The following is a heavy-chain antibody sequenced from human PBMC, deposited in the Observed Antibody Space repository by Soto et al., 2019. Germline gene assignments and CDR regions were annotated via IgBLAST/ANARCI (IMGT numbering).Heavy chain of an antibody. CDR1: GYTFTRSG. CDR2: ISSYNGDT. D-gene: IGHD2-8*01. CDR3: ARDPYHVLMVNAPNLYGMDV. J-gene: IGHJ6*02. Sequence: ASVKVSCKASGYTFTRSGISWARQAPGQGPEWMGWISSYNGDTNYPQSLQGRLTMTTDASTTTAYMELRNLRSDDTAVYYCARDPYHVLMVNAPNLYGMDVWGQGTTVTVSS. V-gene: IGHV1-18*01.